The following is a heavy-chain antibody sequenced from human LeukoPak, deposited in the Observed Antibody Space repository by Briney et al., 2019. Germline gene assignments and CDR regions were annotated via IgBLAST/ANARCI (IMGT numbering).Heavy chain of an antibody. Sequence: PSETLSLTCTVSGVSISSYYWSWIRQPPGKGLEWIGTIYYRGTTYYNPSLKSRVTISVDTSKNQFSLRLNSVTAADTAVYYCARDFSSSSSVYYYYYMDVWGKGTTVTVSS. CDR1: GVSISSYY. J-gene: IGHJ6*03. V-gene: IGHV4-59*12. CDR3: ARDFSSSSSVYYYYYMDV. D-gene: IGHD6-6*01. CDR2: IYYRGTT.